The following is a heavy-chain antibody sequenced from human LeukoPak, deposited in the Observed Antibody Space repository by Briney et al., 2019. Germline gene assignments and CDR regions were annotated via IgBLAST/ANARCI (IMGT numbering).Heavy chain of an antibody. CDR2: INHSGST. V-gene: IGHV4-34*01. Sequence: PSETLSLTCAVYGGSFSGYYWSWIRQPPGKGLEWIGEINHSGSTNYNPSLKSRVTISVDTSKNQFSLKLSSVTAADTAVCYCARGRGVWGSYRPNYFDYWGQGTLVTVSS. CDR1: GGSFSGYY. D-gene: IGHD3-16*02. CDR3: ARGRGVWGSYRPNYFDY. J-gene: IGHJ4*02.